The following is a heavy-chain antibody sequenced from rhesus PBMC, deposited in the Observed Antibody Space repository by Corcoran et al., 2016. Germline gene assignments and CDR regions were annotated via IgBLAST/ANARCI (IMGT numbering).Heavy chain of an antibody. D-gene: IGHD6-25*01. CDR1: GGSISSSY. V-gene: IGHV4-169*01. J-gene: IGHJ4*01. Sequence: QLQLQESGPGLVKPSETLSVTCAVSGGSISSSYWSWIRQAPGKGLEWIGFIYGSGSSPNYNPSLNSRVTRTGEPSKNQLYLKLSSVTTADTAVYYCAKTGSGYSGSWNLFDYWGQGVLVTVSS. CDR3: AKTGSGYSGSWNLFDY. CDR2: IYGSGSSP.